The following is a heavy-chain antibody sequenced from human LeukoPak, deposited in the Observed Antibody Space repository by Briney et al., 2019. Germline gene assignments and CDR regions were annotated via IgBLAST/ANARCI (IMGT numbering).Heavy chain of an antibody. CDR2: IWYDGSNK. V-gene: IGHV3-33*08. Sequence: GGSLRLSCAASGFTFTSYSMNWVRQAPGKGLEWVAVIWYDGSNKYYADSVKGRFTISRDNSKNTLYLQMNSLRAEDTAVYYCARDYMVVAATGLIDYWGQGTLVTVSS. J-gene: IGHJ4*02. CDR3: ARDYMVVAATGLIDY. D-gene: IGHD2-15*01. CDR1: GFTFTSYS.